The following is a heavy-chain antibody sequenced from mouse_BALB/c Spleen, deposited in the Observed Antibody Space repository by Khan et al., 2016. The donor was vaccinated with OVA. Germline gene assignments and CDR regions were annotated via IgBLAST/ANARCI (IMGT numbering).Heavy chain of an antibody. J-gene: IGHJ3*01. CDR2: INPSTGYT. V-gene: IGHV1-7*01. CDR1: GYTFTSYW. D-gene: IGHD1-1*01. Sequence: QVQLQQSGAELAKPGASVKMSCKASGYTFTSYWMHWVKQRPGQGLEWIGYINPSTGYTEYNQRFKDKATLTADKSYSTAYMKLSSQKYEESAIYYCANHGSSSAWLTYWGQGTLVTVSA. CDR3: ANHGSSSAWLTY.